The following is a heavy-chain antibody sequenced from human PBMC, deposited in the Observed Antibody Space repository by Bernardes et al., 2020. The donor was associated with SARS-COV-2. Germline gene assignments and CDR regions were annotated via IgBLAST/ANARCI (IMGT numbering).Heavy chain of an antibody. CDR3: ARVYCSSTSCYTLSYWFDP. V-gene: IGHV1-18*01. Sequence: ASVKVSCMASGYTFTSYGISWVRQAPGQGLEWMGWISAYNGNTNYAQKLQGRVTMTTDTSTSTAYMELRSLRSDDTAVYYCARVYCSSTSCYTLSYWFDPWGQGTLVTVSS. CDR2: ISAYNGNT. D-gene: IGHD2-2*02. CDR1: GYTFTSYG. J-gene: IGHJ5*02.